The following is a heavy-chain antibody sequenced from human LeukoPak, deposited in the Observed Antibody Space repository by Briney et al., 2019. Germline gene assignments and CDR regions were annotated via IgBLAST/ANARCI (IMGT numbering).Heavy chain of an antibody. CDR2: ISTDGRDK. CDR3: ARDSAAAAVYHFDY. V-gene: IGHV3-30*04. J-gene: IGHJ4*02. Sequence: PGRSLRLSSAASGFSFSNYAMHWVRQTPGEGLVWVAVISTDGRDKHYADSVKGRFTISRDNSKSTLYLQMNSLRAEDTAVYYCARDSAAAAVYHFDYWGQGTLVTVSS. D-gene: IGHD6-13*01. CDR1: GFSFSNYA.